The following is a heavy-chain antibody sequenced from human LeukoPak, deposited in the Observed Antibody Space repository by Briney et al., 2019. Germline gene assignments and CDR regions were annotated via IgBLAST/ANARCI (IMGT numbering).Heavy chain of an antibody. CDR2: IKPKSGGT. J-gene: IGHJ3*01. CDR1: GYTFTDYY. D-gene: IGHD1-26*01. Sequence: GASVKVSCKASGYTFTDYYIHWGRQVPGQGLEWMGWIKPKSGGTNYALRFKGRVTMTRDTSITTVYMEASSLRSDDKAVYYCARYRYSGTSRSPLAFWGQGTTVTVSS. CDR3: ARYRYSGTSRSPLAF. V-gene: IGHV1-2*02.